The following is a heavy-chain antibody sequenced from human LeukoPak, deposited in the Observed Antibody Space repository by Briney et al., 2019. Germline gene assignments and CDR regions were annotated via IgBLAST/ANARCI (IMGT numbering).Heavy chain of an antibody. J-gene: IGHJ4*02. D-gene: IGHD3-10*01. V-gene: IGHV3-66*01. CDR3: AKDPFGIKTHYFDY. CDR1: EFSVGSNY. Sequence: GGSLRLSCAASEFSVGSNYMTWVRQAPGKGLEWVSLIYSGGSTYYADSVKGRFTISRDNSKNTLYLQMNSLRAEDTAVYYCAKDPFGIKTHYFDYWGQGTLVTVSS. CDR2: IYSGGST.